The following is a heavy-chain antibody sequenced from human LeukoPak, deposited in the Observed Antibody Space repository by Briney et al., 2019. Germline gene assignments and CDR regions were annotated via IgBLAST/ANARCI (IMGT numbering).Heavy chain of an antibody. CDR2: INTDGNTR. Sequence: GGSLRLSCATSGFTFSTSWMHWVRQAPGKGLVWVSRINTDGNTRDYADSVKGRFTISRDNAKNTLYLQRNSLRAEDTAVYYCVRDMGYYDKVWGQGTLVTVSS. V-gene: IGHV3-74*01. CDR1: GFTFSTSW. D-gene: IGHD3-22*01. J-gene: IGHJ4*02. CDR3: VRDMGYYDKV.